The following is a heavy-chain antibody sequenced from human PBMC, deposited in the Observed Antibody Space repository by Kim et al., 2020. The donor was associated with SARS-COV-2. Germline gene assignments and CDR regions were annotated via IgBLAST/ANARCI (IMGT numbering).Heavy chain of an antibody. CDR1: GGSFSGYY. V-gene: IGHV4-34*01. CDR3: ARWDYYGSGSYYNDY. Sequence: SETLSLTCAVYGGSFSGYYWSWIRQPPGKGLEWIGENNHSGSTNYNPSLKSRVTISVDTSKNQFSLKLSSVTAADTAVYYCARWDYYGSGSYYNDYWGQGTLVTVSS. CDR2: NNHSGST. D-gene: IGHD3-10*01. J-gene: IGHJ4*02.